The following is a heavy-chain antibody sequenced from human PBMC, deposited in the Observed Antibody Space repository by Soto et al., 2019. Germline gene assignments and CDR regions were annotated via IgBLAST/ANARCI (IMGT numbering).Heavy chain of an antibody. CDR3: ARELVGATD. CDR2: ISYDGSNK. Sequence: SLRLSCAASGFTFSSYAMHWVRQAPGKGLEWVAVISYDGSNKYYADSVKGRFTISRDNSKNTLYLQMNSLRAEDTAVYYCARELVGATDWGQGTLVTVSS. CDR1: GFTFSSYA. J-gene: IGHJ4*02. V-gene: IGHV3-30-3*01. D-gene: IGHD1-26*01.